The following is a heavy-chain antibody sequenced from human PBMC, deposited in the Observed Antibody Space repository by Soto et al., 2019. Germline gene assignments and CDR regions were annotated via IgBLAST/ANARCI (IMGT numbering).Heavy chain of an antibody. CDR2: ISAYNGNT. CDR1: GYTFTSYG. Sequence: ASVKVSCKASGYTFTSYGISWVRQAPGQGLEWMGWISAYNGNTNYAQKLQGRVTMTTDTSTSTAYMELRSLRSDDTAVYYCAREGYYDFWSGYYKRIYYYGMDVWGQGTTVTVSS. CDR3: AREGYYDFWSGYYKRIYYYGMDV. V-gene: IGHV1-18*01. J-gene: IGHJ6*02. D-gene: IGHD3-3*01.